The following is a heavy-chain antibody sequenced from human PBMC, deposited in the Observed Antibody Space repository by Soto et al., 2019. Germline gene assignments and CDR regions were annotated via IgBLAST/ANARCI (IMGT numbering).Heavy chain of an antibody. CDR2: ISYDGSNK. Sequence: GGSLRLSCAASGFTFSSYAMHWDRQAPGEGLGWVAVISYDGSNKYYADSVKGRFTISRDNSKNTLYLQMNSLRAEDTAVYYCASNGGYDYYYYYGMDVWAQRTTVTVS. CDR3: ASNGGYDYYYYYGMDV. CDR1: GFTFSSYA. J-gene: IGHJ6*02. D-gene: IGHD5-12*01. V-gene: IGHV3-30-3*01.